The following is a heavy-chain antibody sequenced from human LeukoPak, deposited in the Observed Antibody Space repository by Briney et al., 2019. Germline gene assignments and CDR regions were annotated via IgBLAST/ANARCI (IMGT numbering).Heavy chain of an antibody. V-gene: IGHV1-18*01. CDR3: ARVGGYCSSTSCHDY. CDR1: GYTFTNYA. D-gene: IGHD2-2*01. CDR2: ISAYNGNT. Sequence: GASVKVSCKASGYTFTNYAMHWVRQAPGQRLEWMGWISAYNGNTNYAQKLQGRVTMTTDTSTSTAYMELRSLRSDDTAVYYCARVGGYCSSTSCHDYWGQGTLVTVSS. J-gene: IGHJ4*02.